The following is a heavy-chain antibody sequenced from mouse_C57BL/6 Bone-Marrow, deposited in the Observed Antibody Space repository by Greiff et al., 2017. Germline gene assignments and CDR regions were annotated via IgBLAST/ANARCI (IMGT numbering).Heavy chain of an antibody. CDR1: GYTFTSYW. Sequence: QVHVKQPGAELVKPGASVKLSCKASGYTFTSYWMHWVKQRPGRGLEWIGRIDPNSGGTKYNEKFKSKATLTVDKPSSTAYMQISSLTSEDSAVYYCARLFITTVVARYFDVWGTGTTVTVSS. CDR2: IDPNSGGT. D-gene: IGHD1-1*01. V-gene: IGHV1-72*01. CDR3: ARLFITTVVARYFDV. J-gene: IGHJ1*03.